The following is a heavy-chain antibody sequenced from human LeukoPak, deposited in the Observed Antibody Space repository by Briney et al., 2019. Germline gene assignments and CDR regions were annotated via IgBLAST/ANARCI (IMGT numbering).Heavy chain of an antibody. Sequence: PSETLSLTCTVSGGSISSSGNFWGWVRQPPGRGLEWIASTYYSRNTYYNPSLKSRVTISVDTSKNQFSLKLSSVTAADTAVYYCVRHEEEDGYNAKTFDYWGQGTLVTVSS. J-gene: IGHJ4*02. D-gene: IGHD5-24*01. CDR3: VRHEEEDGYNAKTFDY. V-gene: IGHV4-39*01. CDR2: TYYSRNT. CDR1: GGSISSSGNF.